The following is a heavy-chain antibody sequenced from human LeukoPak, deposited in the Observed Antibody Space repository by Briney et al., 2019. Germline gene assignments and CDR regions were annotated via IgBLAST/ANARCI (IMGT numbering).Heavy chain of an antibody. CDR1: GFTFRSYW. CDR2: IKYDGSET. V-gene: IGHV3-7*04. D-gene: IGHD3-16*01. Sequence: GGSLRLSCAASGFTFRSYWMTWVRQAPGKGLEWVATIKYDGSETYYVDSVRGRFSISRDNAKNSLYLQMNSLRAEDTAVYYCARDSTLSNYWGQGTLVTVSS. CDR3: ARDSTLSNY. J-gene: IGHJ4*02.